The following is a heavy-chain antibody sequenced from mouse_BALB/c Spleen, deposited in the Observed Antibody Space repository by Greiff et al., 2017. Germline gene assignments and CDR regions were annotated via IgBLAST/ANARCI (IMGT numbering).Heavy chain of an antibody. D-gene: IGHD1-1*01. J-gene: IGHJ1*01. CDR3: ARYYGSRGYWYFDV. CDR2: ISSGSSTI. CDR1: GFTFSSFG. Sequence: EVKLMESGGGLVQPGGSRKLSCAASGFTFSSFGMHWVRQAPEKGLEWVAYISSGSSTIYYADTVKGRFTISRANPKNTLFLQKTSLRSEDTAMYYCARYYGSRGYWYFDVWGAGTTVTVSS. V-gene: IGHV5-17*02.